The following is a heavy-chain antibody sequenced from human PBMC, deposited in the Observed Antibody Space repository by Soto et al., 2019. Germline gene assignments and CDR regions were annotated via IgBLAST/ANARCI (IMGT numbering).Heavy chain of an antibody. D-gene: IGHD1-26*01. J-gene: IGHJ4*02. Sequence: SETLSLTCTVSGDSISSYYWSRIRQPPGKGLEWIGFISYSGSTSYNPSLKSRVTISVDTSKNQFSLKLSSVTAADTAVYYCARYSGTYYVYWGPGTLVTVSS. CDR2: ISYSGST. V-gene: IGHV4-59*01. CDR1: GDSISSYY. CDR3: ARYSGTYYVY.